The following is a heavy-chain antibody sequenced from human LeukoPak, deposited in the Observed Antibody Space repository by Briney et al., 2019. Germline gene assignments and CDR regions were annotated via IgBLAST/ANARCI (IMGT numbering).Heavy chain of an antibody. J-gene: IGHJ6*02. Sequence: SETLSLTCAVYGGSFSGYYWSWIRQPPGKGLEWIGEINHSGSTNYNPSLKSRVTISVDTSKNQFSLKLSSVTAADTAVYYCARALRDVGMDVWGQGTTVTVSS. CDR2: INHSGST. CDR3: ARALRDVGMDV. CDR1: GGSFSGYY. V-gene: IGHV4-34*01. D-gene: IGHD5-24*01.